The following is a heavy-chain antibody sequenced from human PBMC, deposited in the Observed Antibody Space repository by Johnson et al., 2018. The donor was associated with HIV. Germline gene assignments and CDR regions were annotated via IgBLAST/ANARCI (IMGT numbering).Heavy chain of an antibody. CDR1: GFTFDDYV. Sequence: VQLVESGGGLVQPGRSLRLSCAASGFTFDDYVMHWVRQAPGKGLEWVSGISWNSGGLGYADSLKGRSPIPGDNAKNSLYLQMNSLRAEDTALYYCAKDRRCSGGSCHPDAFDIWGQGTMVTVSS. CDR2: ISWNSGGL. CDR3: AKDRRCSGGSCHPDAFDI. V-gene: IGHV3-9*01. J-gene: IGHJ3*02. D-gene: IGHD2-15*01.